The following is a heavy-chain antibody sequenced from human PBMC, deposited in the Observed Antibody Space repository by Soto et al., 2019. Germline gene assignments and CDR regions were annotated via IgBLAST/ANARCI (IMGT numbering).Heavy chain of an antibody. CDR1: GFTFSSYS. V-gene: IGHV3-21*01. CDR3: ARRWELLAGSAFDI. CDR2: ISSSSSYI. Sequence: LRLSCRASGFTFSSYSMNWVRQAPGKGLEWVSSISSSSSYIYYADSVKGRFTISRDNAKNSLYLQMNSLRAEDTAVYYCARRWELLAGSAFDIWGQGTMVTVS. D-gene: IGHD1-26*01. J-gene: IGHJ3*02.